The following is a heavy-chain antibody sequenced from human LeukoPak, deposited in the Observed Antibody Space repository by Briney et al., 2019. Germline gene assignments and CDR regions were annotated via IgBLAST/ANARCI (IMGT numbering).Heavy chain of an antibody. Sequence: GGSLRLSCAASGFTFSTYSMNWVRQAPGKGLEWVSSISSSSSYIHYADSVKGRFTISRDNAKNSLFLQMNSLRAEDTAVYYCARDLRYSSSWADAFDIWGQGTMVTVSS. CDR2: ISSSSSYI. V-gene: IGHV3-21*01. CDR1: GFTFSTYS. CDR3: ARDLRYSSSWADAFDI. D-gene: IGHD6-13*01. J-gene: IGHJ3*02.